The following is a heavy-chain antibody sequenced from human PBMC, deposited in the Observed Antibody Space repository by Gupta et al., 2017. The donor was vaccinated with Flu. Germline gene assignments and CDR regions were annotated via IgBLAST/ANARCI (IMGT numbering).Heavy chain of an antibody. CDR1: GFTFRNYG. CDR2: IWDDGSRE. V-gene: IGHV3-33*01. CDR3: ARLRGSDLDLDN. J-gene: IGHJ4*02. Sequence: ASGFTFRNYGMHWVRQSPGKGLEWVAVIWDDGSREYYADSVKARFRISRDNSNNRLYLQMNSLRGEDTAIYYCARLRGSDLDLDNWGQGTLVTVSS. D-gene: IGHD3-10*01.